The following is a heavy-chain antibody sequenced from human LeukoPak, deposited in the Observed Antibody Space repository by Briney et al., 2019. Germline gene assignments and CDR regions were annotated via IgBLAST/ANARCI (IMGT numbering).Heavy chain of an antibody. CDR1: GFPFIDAS. V-gene: IGHV3-73*01. D-gene: IGHD5-24*01. Sequence: GQSRRLAWELSGFPFIDASMHCVRQAARKVRGWVGRSMNGANNYTTACAASVRGRSTIYRDDSKHTAYLQMNSLKTEDTAVYYCLEMTTKGYWGQATLVTV. J-gene: IGHJ4*02. CDR2: SMNGANNYTT. CDR3: LEMTTKGY.